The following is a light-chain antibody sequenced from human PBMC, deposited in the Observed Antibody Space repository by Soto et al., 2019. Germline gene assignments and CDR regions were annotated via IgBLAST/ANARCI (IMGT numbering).Light chain of an antibody. CDR1: SSNNGAGYD. CDR3: QSYDSSLSGYV. V-gene: IGLV1-40*01. J-gene: IGLJ1*01. CDR2: GNS. Sequence: QSVLTRPPSVTGGPGQRVAISCTGSSSNNGAGYDVHWYQQLPGTAPKLLIYGNSNRPSGVPDRFSGSKSGTSASLAITGLQAEDEADYYCQSYDSSLSGYVFGTGTKVTVL.